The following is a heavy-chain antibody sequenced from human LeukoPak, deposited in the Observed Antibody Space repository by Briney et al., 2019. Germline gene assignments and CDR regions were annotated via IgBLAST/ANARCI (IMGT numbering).Heavy chain of an antibody. Sequence: SETLSLTCTASGGSISSSSYYWGWIRQPPGKGLEWIGSIYYSGSTYYNPSLKSRVTISVDTSKNQFSLKLSSVTAADTAVYYCARLKIGYSSSWYWPAHWYFDLWGRGTLVTVSS. CDR2: IYYSGST. CDR3: ARLKIGYSSSWYWPAHWYFDL. V-gene: IGHV4-39*01. D-gene: IGHD6-13*01. CDR1: GGSISSSSYY. J-gene: IGHJ2*01.